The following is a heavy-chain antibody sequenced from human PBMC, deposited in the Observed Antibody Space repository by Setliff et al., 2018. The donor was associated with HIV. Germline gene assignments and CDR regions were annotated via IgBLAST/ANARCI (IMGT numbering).Heavy chain of an antibody. CDR3: ARDRRITIFGVVSVVPSKRTKTRSAFGY. V-gene: IGHV1-18*01. J-gene: IGHJ4*02. D-gene: IGHD3-3*01. CDR2: ISAYNGNT. CDR1: GYTFTSYG. Sequence: ASVKVSCKASGYTFTSYGISWVRQAPGQGLEWMGWISAYNGNTNYAQKLQGRVTMTTDTSTSTAYMELRSLRSDDTAVYYCARDRRITIFGVVSVVPSKRTKTRSAFGYWGQGTLVTV.